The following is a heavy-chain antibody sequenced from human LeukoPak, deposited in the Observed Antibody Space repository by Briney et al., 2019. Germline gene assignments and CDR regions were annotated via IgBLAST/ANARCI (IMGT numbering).Heavy chain of an antibody. V-gene: IGHV3-23*01. Sequence: GGSLRLSCAASGFTFSSYAMHWVRQAPGKGLEWVSTISGNGGSTYYAASVKGRFIVSRDSSKSTLYLQMNALRAEDTAVYYCAKDRGLCTNGICFRDWGQGTLVTVSS. D-gene: IGHD2-8*01. CDR2: ISGNGGST. CDR3: AKDRGLCTNGICFRD. CDR1: GFTFSSYA. J-gene: IGHJ4*02.